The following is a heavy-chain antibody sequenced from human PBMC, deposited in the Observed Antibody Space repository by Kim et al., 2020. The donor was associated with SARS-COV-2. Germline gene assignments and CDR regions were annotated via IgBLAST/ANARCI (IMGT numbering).Heavy chain of an antibody. Sequence: GGSLRLSCAASGFTFSNAWMSWVRQAPGKGLEWVGRIKSKTDGGTTDYAAPVKGRFTISRDDSKNTLYLQMNSLKTEDTAVYYCTTDGGYGSGSYWVTYYYYYGMDVWGQGTTVTVSS. CDR3: TTDGGYGSGSYWVTYYYYYGMDV. CDR1: GFTFSNAW. CDR2: IKSKTDGGTT. V-gene: IGHV3-15*01. D-gene: IGHD3-10*01. J-gene: IGHJ6*02.